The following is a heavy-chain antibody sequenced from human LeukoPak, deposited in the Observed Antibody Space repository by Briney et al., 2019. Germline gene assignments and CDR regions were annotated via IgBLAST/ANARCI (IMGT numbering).Heavy chain of an antibody. J-gene: IGHJ4*02. V-gene: IGHV1-18*01. D-gene: IGHD1-7*01. CDR3: AVVDRTLWYLDY. Sequence: ASVKVSCKASGYTFTSYGISWVRQAPGQGLEWMGWISAYNGNTNYAQKLQGRVTMTTDTSTSTAYMELRSLRSDDTAVYYCAVVDRTLWYLDYWGQGTLVTVSS. CDR2: ISAYNGNT. CDR1: GYTFTSYG.